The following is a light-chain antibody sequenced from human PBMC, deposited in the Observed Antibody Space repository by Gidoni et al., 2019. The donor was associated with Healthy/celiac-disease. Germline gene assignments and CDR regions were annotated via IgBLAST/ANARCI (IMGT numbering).Light chain of an antibody. CDR3: QQANSFPWT. Sequence: DRVTITCRASQGLSSWLAWYQQKQAQAPKLLIYAASSLQSGVPSRFSGSGSGTDVTLTISSLQPEDFATYYCQQANSFPWTFGQGTKVEIK. CDR1: QGLSSW. CDR2: AAS. J-gene: IGKJ1*01. V-gene: IGKV1-12*01.